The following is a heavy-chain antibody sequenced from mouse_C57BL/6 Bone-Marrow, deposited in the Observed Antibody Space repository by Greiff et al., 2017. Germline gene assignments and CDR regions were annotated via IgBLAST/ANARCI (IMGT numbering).Heavy chain of an antibody. CDR3: ARDRDYGNYPFAY. Sequence: EVMLVESGGGLVKPGGSLKLSCAASGFTFSSYAMSWVRQTPEKRLEWVATISDGGSYTYYPDNVKGRFTISRDNAKNNLYLQMSHLKSEDTAMYYCARDRDYGNYPFAYWGQGTLVTVSA. J-gene: IGHJ3*01. CDR2: ISDGGSYT. CDR1: GFTFSSYA. V-gene: IGHV5-4*01. D-gene: IGHD2-1*01.